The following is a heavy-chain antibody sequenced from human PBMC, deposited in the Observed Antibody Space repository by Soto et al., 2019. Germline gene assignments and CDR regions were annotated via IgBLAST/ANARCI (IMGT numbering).Heavy chain of an antibody. CDR3: ASCVNYGDYVFDY. D-gene: IGHD4-17*01. V-gene: IGHV3-11*06. J-gene: IGHJ4*02. CDR2: ISSSSSYT. Sequence: GGSLRLSCAASGFTFSDYYMSWIRQAPGKGLEWVSYISSSSSYTNYADSVKGRFTISRDNAKNSLYLQMNSLRAEDTAVYYCASCVNYGDYVFDYWGQGTLVTVSS. CDR1: GFTFSDYY.